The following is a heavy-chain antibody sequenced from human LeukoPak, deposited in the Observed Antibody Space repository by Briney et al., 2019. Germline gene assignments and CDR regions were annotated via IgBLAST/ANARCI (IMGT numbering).Heavy chain of an antibody. CDR2: ISYDGSNK. CDR1: GFTFSSYG. Sequence: PGGSLRLSCAASGFTFSSYGMHWVRQAPGKGLEWVAVISYDGSNKYYADSVKGRFTISRDNSKNTLYLQTNSLRAEDTAAYYCAKTPPDSYGMDVWGQGTTVTVSS. J-gene: IGHJ6*02. CDR3: AKTPPDSYGMDV. V-gene: IGHV3-30*18.